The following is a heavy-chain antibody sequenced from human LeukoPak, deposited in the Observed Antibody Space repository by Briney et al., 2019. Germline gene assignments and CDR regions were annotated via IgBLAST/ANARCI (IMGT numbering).Heavy chain of an antibody. J-gene: IGHJ4*02. D-gene: IGHD3-10*01. CDR3: AKELIYGSGSYFDY. Sequence: GGSLRLSCAASGFTFSSYGMHWVRQAPGKGLEWVGVISYDGSNKYYADSVKGRFTISRDNSKNTLYLQMNSLRAEDTAVYYCAKELIYGSGSYFDYWGQGTLVTVSS. V-gene: IGHV3-30*18. CDR2: ISYDGSNK. CDR1: GFTFSSYG.